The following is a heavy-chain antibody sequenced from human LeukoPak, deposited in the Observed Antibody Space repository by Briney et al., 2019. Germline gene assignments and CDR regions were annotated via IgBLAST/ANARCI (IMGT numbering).Heavy chain of an antibody. CDR3: ARVEGGGGSLDL. D-gene: IGHD3-16*01. J-gene: IGHJ3*01. Sequence: SVKVSCKASGYTFTGYYMHWVRQAPGQGLEWMGRIIPLLPTTIYAQKFRDRVTITADRSTGTAYMELSSLRSDDTAVYYCARVEGGGGSLDLWGQGTMVTVSS. V-gene: IGHV1-69*08. CDR1: GYTFTGYY. CDR2: IIPLLPTT.